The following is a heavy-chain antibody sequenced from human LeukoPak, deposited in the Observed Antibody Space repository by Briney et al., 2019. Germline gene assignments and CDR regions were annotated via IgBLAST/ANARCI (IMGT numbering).Heavy chain of an antibody. J-gene: IGHJ6*03. D-gene: IGHD2-2*01. Sequence: SETLSLTCTVSSGSISSYYWSWIRQPPGKGLEWIGYIYYTGSTNYNPSLKSRVTISVDTSKNQFSLKLSSVTAADTAEYYCARVLGYCSSTSCYAGYYYYYMDVWGKGTTVTVSS. CDR2: IYYTGST. V-gene: IGHV4-59*08. CDR3: ARVLGYCSSTSCYAGYYYYYMDV. CDR1: SGSISSYY.